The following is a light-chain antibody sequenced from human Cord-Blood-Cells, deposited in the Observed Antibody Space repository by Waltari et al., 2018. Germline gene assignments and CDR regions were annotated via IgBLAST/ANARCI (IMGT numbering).Light chain of an antibody. CDR1: SRDDGGYNY. Sequence: QSARTQPASVSGSPGQSITISCTGTSRDDGGYNYVSWYQQHPGKAPKLMIYEVSNRPSGVSNRFSGSKSGNTASLTISGLQAEDEADYYCSSYTSSSTLVFGGGTKLTVL. CDR2: EVS. CDR3: SSYTSSSTLV. J-gene: IGLJ2*01. V-gene: IGLV2-14*01.